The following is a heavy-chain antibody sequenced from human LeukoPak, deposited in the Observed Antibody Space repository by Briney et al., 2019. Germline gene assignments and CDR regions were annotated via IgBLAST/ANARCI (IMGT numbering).Heavy chain of an antibody. CDR1: GFTFNSYA. V-gene: IGHV3-30-3*01. CDR3: ARDPNYYDSSGYFGY. Sequence: GGSLRLSCAASGFTFNSYAMHWVRQAPGKGPEWVAVISYDGSNKYYADSVKGRFTISRDNSKNTLYLQMNSLRAEDTAVYYCARDPNYYDSSGYFGYWGQGTLVTVSS. CDR2: ISYDGSNK. J-gene: IGHJ4*02. D-gene: IGHD3-22*01.